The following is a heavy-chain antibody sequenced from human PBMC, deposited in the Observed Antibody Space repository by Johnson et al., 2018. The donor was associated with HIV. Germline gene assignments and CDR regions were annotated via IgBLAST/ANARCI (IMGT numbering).Heavy chain of an antibody. V-gene: IGHV3-66*01. CDR3: ARDQSNGWNRGAFDI. J-gene: IGHJ3*02. CDR1: GFTFSSYA. Sequence: MQLVESGGGVVQAGRSLRLSCAASGFTFSSYAMHWVRQAPGKGLEWVSLIYSGGSTYYADSVKGRFTISRDNSKNTLYLHMNSLRAEDTAVYYCARDQSNGWNRGAFDIWGQGTVVTVSS. CDR2: IYSGGST. D-gene: IGHD6-19*01.